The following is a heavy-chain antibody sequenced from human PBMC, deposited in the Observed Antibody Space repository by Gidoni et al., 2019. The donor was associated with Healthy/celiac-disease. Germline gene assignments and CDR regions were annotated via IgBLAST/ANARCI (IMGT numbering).Heavy chain of an antibody. D-gene: IGHD6-13*01. CDR1: GYTFTGYY. CDR3: ARVWDPSSIAAAGSDYGMDV. Sequence: QVQLVQSGAEVKKPGASVKVPCKASGYTFTGYYMHWVRQAPGQGLEWMGWINPNSGGTNYAQKFQGWVTMTRDTSISTAYMELSRLRSDDTAVYYCARVWDPSSIAAAGSDYGMDVWGQGTTVTVSS. CDR2: INPNSGGT. J-gene: IGHJ6*02. V-gene: IGHV1-2*04.